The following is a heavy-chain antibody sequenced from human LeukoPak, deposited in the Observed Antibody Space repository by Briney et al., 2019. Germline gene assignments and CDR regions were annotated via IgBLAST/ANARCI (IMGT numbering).Heavy chain of an antibody. V-gene: IGHV4-4*07. CDR3: ASHPSSGYDHFDH. Sequence: SETLSLTCTVSGGSISSYHWSWIRQPAGKGLEWIGRVHSSGTTNYNPSLKSRVTMSMDTSKNQLSLKLSSVTAADTAVYYCASHPSSGYDHFDHWGQGTLVTVSS. D-gene: IGHD5-12*01. CDR2: VHSSGTT. J-gene: IGHJ4*02. CDR1: GGSISSYH.